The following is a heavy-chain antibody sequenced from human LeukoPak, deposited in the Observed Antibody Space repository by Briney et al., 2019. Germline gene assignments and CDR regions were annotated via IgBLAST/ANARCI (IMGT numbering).Heavy chain of an antibody. CDR1: GYTFTSYC. CDR3: ARDSSSWYYYYYGMDV. V-gene: IGHV1-18*01. J-gene: IGHJ6*02. Sequence: ASVKVSCKPSGYTFTSYCISWVRQAPGQGLEWMGWISAYNGNTDYIQKLQGRVTLTTDTSTSTAYMELRSLRSDDTAVYYCARDSSSWYYYYYGMDVWGQGTTVTVSS. D-gene: IGHD6-13*01. CDR2: ISAYNGNT.